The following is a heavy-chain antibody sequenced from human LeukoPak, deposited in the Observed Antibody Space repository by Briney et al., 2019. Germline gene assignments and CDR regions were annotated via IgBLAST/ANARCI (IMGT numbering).Heavy chain of an antibody. CDR1: VFSTGSFG. J-gene: IGHJ3*01. CDR3: VREPVATHIDLFDL. D-gene: IGHD2-21*02. V-gene: IGHV3-20*04. CDR2: INQNGENI. Sequence: GGSLRLSCVASVFSTGSFGLGWVRQVPGKGLEWVSGINQNGENIGYAESVKGRFTISRDNAKNSQHLQMNSLRAEDTALYYCVREPVATHIDLFDLWAQGTMVTVSS.